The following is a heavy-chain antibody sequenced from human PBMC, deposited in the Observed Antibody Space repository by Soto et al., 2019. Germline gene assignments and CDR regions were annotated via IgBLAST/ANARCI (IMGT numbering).Heavy chain of an antibody. Sequence: QVQLVQSGAELKKPGASVTVSCKASGYTFTGHDLHWVRQAPGQGLEWMGWIKANGGATKYARTFQGRVTMTRDTSTTTAYLELNRLRSDDTAVYFCARVGSYSDGSSYPYWGQGTLFTVSA. CDR1: GYTFTGHD. CDR3: ARVGSYSDGSSYPY. V-gene: IGHV1-2*02. CDR2: IKANGGAT. J-gene: IGHJ4*02. D-gene: IGHD6-6*01.